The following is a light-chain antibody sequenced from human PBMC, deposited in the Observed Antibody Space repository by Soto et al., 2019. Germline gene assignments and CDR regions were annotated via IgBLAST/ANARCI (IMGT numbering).Light chain of an antibody. CDR2: AAS. CDR3: QQYNAYYS. CDR1: QSISSW. V-gene: IGKV1-5*01. Sequence: DIQMTQSPSTLSASAGDRFTMXXRASQSISSWLAWYQQKPGKAPQXLIYAASSLQSGVPSRFSGSGSGTEFTLTISSLQPEDFATYYCQQYNAYYSFGQGTKVEIK. J-gene: IGKJ2*03.